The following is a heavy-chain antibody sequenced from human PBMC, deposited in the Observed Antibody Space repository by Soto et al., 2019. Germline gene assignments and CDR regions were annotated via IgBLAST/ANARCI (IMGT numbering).Heavy chain of an antibody. CDR1: GGTFSSYA. CDR2: IIPIFGTA. J-gene: IGHJ4*02. Sequence: SVKVSCKASGGTFSSYAISWVRQAPGQGLEWMGGIIPIFGTANYAQKFQGRVTITADESTSTAYMELSSLRSEDTAVYYCARPRVLLWFGESYHFDYWSRGTLVTVSS. CDR3: ARPRVLLWFGESYHFDY. D-gene: IGHD3-10*01. V-gene: IGHV1-69*13.